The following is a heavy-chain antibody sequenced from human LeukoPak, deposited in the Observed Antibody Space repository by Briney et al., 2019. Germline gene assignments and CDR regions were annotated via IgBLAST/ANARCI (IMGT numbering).Heavy chain of an antibody. CDR1: GASISNSAHY. Sequence: PSETLSLSCTVSGASISNSAHYWLWIRQPPGEGLECIGTVHYSGSTFYNPSLKSRVNISVDTSKNQFSLQLSSVTAADTAVYYCARLFFVIDTWGQGTLVTVSS. CDR2: VHYSGST. V-gene: IGHV4-39*01. J-gene: IGHJ5*02. D-gene: IGHD3-3*01. CDR3: ARLFFVIDT.